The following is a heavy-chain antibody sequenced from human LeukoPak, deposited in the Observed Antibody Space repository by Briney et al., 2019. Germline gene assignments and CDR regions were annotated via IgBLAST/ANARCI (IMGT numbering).Heavy chain of an antibody. CDR3: ARGSYDYVWGSPTPYYFDY. D-gene: IGHD3-16*01. V-gene: IGHV1-69*05. CDR1: GGTFSSYA. CDR2: IIPIFGTA. Sequence: SVKVSCKASGGTFSSYAISWVRQAPGQGLEWMGRIIPIFGTANYAQKFQGRVTITTYESTSTAYMELSSLRSEDTAVYYCARGSYDYVWGSPTPYYFDYWGQGTLVTVSS. J-gene: IGHJ4*02.